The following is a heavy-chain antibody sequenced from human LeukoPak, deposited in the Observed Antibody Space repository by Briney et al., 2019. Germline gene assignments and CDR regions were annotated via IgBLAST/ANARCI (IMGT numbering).Heavy chain of an antibody. D-gene: IGHD3-3*01. J-gene: IGHJ4*02. Sequence: SETLSLTCAVYGGSFSGYYWSWIRQPPGKGLEWIGEINHSGSTNYNPSLKSRVTISVDTSKNQFSLKLSSVTASDTAVYYCARGGVVISYWGQGTLVSVSS. CDR1: GGSFSGYY. CDR3: ARGGVVISY. V-gene: IGHV4-34*01. CDR2: INHSGST.